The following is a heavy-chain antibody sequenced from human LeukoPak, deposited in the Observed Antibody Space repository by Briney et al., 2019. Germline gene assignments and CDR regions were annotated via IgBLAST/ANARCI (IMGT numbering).Heavy chain of an antibody. CDR3: ESGYDCGSGYYTRDY. D-gene: IGHD3-3*01. CDR1: GGTFSSYA. V-gene: IGHV1-69*05. Sequence: SAVKVSCKSSGGTFSSYAISWVRQPPGPGIEWVGGIIPIFGRANYEQKFQGRGTITTDESTSKTSMDLSMMRPEATAAYYCESGYDCGSGYYTRDYWGQGTLVTVSS. J-gene: IGHJ4*02. CDR2: IIPIFGRA.